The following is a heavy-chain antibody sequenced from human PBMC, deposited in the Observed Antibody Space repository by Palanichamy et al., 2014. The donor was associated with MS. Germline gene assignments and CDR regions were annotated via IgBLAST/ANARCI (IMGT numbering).Heavy chain of an antibody. D-gene: IGHD6-13*01. J-gene: IGHJ4*02. Sequence: EVQLVESGGGLIQPGGSLRLSCAASGFTVSSNYMSWVRQAPGKGLEWVSVIYSGGSTYYADSVKGRFTTSRDNSKNTLYLQMNSLRAEDTAVYYCARAGYSSSWYPPPLDYWGQGTLVTVSS. CDR2: IYSGGST. V-gene: IGHV3-53*01. CDR1: GFTVSSNY. CDR3: ARAGYSSSWYPPPLDY.